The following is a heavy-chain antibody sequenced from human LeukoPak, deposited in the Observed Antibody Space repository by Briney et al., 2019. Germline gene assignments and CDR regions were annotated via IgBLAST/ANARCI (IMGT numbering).Heavy chain of an antibody. Sequence: PGRSLRLSCAASGVTFSSYAMHWVRQAPGKGLEWVAVISYDGSNKYYADSVKGRFTISRDNSKNTLYLQMNSLRAEDTAVYYCARGAHIAVAGLINWFDPWGQGTLVTVSS. J-gene: IGHJ5*02. CDR3: ARGAHIAVAGLINWFDP. V-gene: IGHV3-30*07. D-gene: IGHD6-19*01. CDR1: GVTFSSYA. CDR2: ISYDGSNK.